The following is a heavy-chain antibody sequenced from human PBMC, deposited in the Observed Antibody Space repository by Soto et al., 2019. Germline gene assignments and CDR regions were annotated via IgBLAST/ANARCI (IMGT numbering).Heavy chain of an antibody. Sequence: QLQLQESGPGLVKPSETLSLTCTVSGGSISSSSYYWGWIRQPPGKGLEWIGSIYYSGSTYYNPSLKSRVTISVDTSKNQFSLKLSSVTAADTXXYXCARHGSKANNNWFDPWGQGTLVTVSS. J-gene: IGHJ5*02. CDR1: GGSISSSSYY. CDR3: ARHGSKANNNWFDP. V-gene: IGHV4-39*01. CDR2: IYYSGST.